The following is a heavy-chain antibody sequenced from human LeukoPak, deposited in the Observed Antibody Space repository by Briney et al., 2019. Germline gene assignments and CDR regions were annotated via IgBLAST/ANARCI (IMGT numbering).Heavy chain of an antibody. V-gene: IGHV1-8*01. J-gene: IGHJ5*02. CDR2: MNPNSGNT. CDR3: VRKNYGSNRWFDP. D-gene: IGHD3-10*01. Sequence: ASVKVSCKASRYTFTSYDINWVRQATGQGLEWMGWMNPNSGNTGYAQKFQGRVTMTRNTSISTAYMELSSLRSEDTAVYYCVRKNYGSNRWFDPWGQGTLVTVSS. CDR1: RYTFTSYD.